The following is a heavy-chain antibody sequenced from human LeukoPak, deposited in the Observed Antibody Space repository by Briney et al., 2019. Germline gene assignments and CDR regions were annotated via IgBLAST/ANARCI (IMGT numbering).Heavy chain of an antibody. Sequence: SETLSLTCTVSGISMSRSSYYWGWIRQSPGKGLEWIGSIYYSGANHYNPPLKSRVTMSVDTSKNQFPVKLTSVTATDTAVYYCVRVRGYWLVRGYLDYWGQGTQVTVSS. V-gene: IGHV4-39*02. CDR2: IYYSGAN. CDR3: VRVRGYWLVRGYLDY. J-gene: IGHJ4*02. CDR1: GISMSRSSYY. D-gene: IGHD6-19*01.